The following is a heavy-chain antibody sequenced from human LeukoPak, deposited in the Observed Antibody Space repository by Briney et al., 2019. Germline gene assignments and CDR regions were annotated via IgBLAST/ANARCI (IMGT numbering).Heavy chain of an antibody. V-gene: IGHV4-38-2*02. CDR2: IYHSAST. Sequence: SETLSLTCAVSGYSISSGYYWGWIRQPPGEGLEWIGSIYHSASTYYNPSLKSRVTISVDTSKNQFSLKLSSVTAADTAVYYCARDAYDWLLPGGYYYMDVWGKGTTVTVSS. CDR1: GYSISSGYY. D-gene: IGHD3-9*01. CDR3: ARDAYDWLLPGGYYYMDV. J-gene: IGHJ6*03.